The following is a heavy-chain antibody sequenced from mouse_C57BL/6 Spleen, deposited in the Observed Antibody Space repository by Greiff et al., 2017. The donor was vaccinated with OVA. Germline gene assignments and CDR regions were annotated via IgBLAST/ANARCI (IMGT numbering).Heavy chain of an antibody. Sequence: EVQLQQSGPELVKPGASVKISCKASGYTFTDYYMNWVKQSHGKSLEWIGDINPNNGGTSYNQKFKGKATVTVDKSSSTAYMELRSLTSEDSAVYYCARGGLLPDAMDYWGQGTSVTVSS. CDR3: ARGGLLPDAMDY. V-gene: IGHV1-26*01. J-gene: IGHJ4*01. CDR2: INPNNGGT. D-gene: IGHD2-3*01. CDR1: GYTFTDYY.